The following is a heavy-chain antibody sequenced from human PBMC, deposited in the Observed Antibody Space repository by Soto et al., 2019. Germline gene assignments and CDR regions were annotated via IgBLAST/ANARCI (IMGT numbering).Heavy chain of an antibody. CDR3: ARKHSLDYIRWGLDP. D-gene: IGHD4-4*01. J-gene: IGHJ5*02. V-gene: IGHV1-2*02. CDR2: INPKSDDT. CDR1: GYPFSDNQ. Sequence: PSVKVSCKASGYPFSDNQIHWLRRAPGQGLEWMGRINPKSDDTNYAQKFQGRVTMTRDTSIDTAYLELTGLTSDDTATYYCARKHSLDYIRWGLDPWGQGTLVTVS.